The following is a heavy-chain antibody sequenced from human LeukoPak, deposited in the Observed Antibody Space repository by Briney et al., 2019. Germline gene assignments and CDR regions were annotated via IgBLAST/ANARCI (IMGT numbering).Heavy chain of an antibody. Sequence: SETLSLTCTVSGGSVTGYYWSWIRQPPTKGLECIGYIYYSGSAGYNPSLKSRGTFSVDTSKNQFSLKLSSVTAADAAVYYCARRAVGASHFDYWGQGALVTVSS. J-gene: IGHJ4*02. V-gene: IGHV4-59*02. CDR3: ARRAVGASHFDY. D-gene: IGHD1-26*01. CDR2: IYYSGSA. CDR1: GGSVTGYY.